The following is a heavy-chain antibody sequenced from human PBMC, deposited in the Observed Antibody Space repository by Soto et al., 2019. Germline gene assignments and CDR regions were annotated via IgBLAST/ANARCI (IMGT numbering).Heavy chain of an antibody. Sequence: VXVSCNVSGYTLTELSMHWVRQAPGKGLEWMGGFDPEDGETIYAQKFQGRVTMTEDTSTDTAYMELRSLRSENTALFYCATGIGGSYADGDVIDYWGQGTLVTVSS. CDR3: ATGIGGSYADGDVIDY. V-gene: IGHV1-24*01. CDR1: GYTLTELS. CDR2: FDPEDGET. J-gene: IGHJ4*02. D-gene: IGHD1-26*01.